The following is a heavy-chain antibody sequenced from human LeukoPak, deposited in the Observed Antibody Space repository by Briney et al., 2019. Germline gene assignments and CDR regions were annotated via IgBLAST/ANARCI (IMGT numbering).Heavy chain of an antibody. J-gene: IGHJ4*02. V-gene: IGHV1-46*01. Sequence: GASVKVSCKASGYTFTNYYMHWVRQAPGQGLEWMGMIVPSSGGTAYAQKFQGKFTMTRDTSTSTVYMELNSPTSDDTAVYSCARDYRRDGYNRGVDHWGQGTLVTVSS. CDR2: IVPSSGGT. CDR1: GYTFTNYY. CDR3: ARDYRRDGYNRGVDH. D-gene: IGHD5-24*01.